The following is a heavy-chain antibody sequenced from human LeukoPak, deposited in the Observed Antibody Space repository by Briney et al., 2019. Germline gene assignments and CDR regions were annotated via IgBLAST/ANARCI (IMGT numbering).Heavy chain of an antibody. CDR3: ARARRSGQQSYYFDY. Sequence: GGSLRLSCAASGFTFRNFALRWVRQAPGRGLEYVAALRSDGTTTYYADSVKGRFIISRDNSKNTLYLQMGRLRSEDMGVYYCARARRSGQQSYYFDYWGQGTPVTVSS. CDR2: LRSDGTTT. V-gene: IGHV3-64*02. CDR1: GFTFRNFA. J-gene: IGHJ4*02. D-gene: IGHD6-19*01.